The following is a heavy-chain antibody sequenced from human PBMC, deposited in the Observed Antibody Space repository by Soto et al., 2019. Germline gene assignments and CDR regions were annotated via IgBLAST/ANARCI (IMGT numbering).Heavy chain of an antibody. CDR2: IYYSGST. CDR3: ARAQRGYYFDY. D-gene: IGHD1-26*01. Sequence: PSETLSLTCTVSGGSISSGDYYWSWIRQPPGKGLEWIGYIYYSGSTYYNPSLKSRVTISVDASKNQFSLKLSSVTAADTAVYYCARAQRGYYFDYWGKGTLVTVSS. CDR1: GGSISSGDYY. J-gene: IGHJ4*02. V-gene: IGHV4-30-4*01.